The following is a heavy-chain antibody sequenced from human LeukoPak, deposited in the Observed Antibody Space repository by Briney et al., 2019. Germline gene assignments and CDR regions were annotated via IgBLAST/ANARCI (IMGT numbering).Heavy chain of an antibody. CDR3: ARSVYDSGGYYRVLDY. D-gene: IGHD3-22*01. Sequence: GGSLRLSCAASGFTFSSYWMHWVRQAPGKGLVWVSRIDSDGSTTSYADSVKGRFTISRDNAKNTLFLQMNSLRAEDTAAYYCARSVYDSGGYYRVLDYWGQGTLVTVSS. CDR1: GFTFSSYW. CDR2: IDSDGSTT. J-gene: IGHJ4*02. V-gene: IGHV3-74*01.